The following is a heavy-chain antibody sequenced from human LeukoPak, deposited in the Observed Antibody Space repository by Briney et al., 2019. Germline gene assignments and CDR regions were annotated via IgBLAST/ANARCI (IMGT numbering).Heavy chain of an antibody. CDR2: IHPSGAL. J-gene: IGHJ4*02. V-gene: IGHV4-31*03. CDR3: SRGLDSRKLAY. CDR1: GASFSSGDQY. Sequence: KASETLSLTCTVSGASFSSGDQYWNWIRQRPGEGLEWIGSIHPSGALYNNPSLESRVTISIDTSKNQFSLNLNSVTAADTAVYFCSRGLDSRKLAYWGQGTLVTVSS. D-gene: IGHD3-22*01.